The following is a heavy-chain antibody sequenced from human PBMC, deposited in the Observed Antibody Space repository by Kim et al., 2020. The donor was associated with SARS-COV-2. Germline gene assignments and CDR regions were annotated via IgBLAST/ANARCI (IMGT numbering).Heavy chain of an antibody. D-gene: IGHD3-10*01. J-gene: IGHJ4*02. V-gene: IGHV3-7*03. CDR1: GFTFSNYA. CDR3: ANGVWFGPYDFDY. CDR2: IKRNGGKK. Sequence: GGSLRLSCAASGFTFSNYAMSWVRQAPGKGLEWVANIKRNGGKKYYADSVKGRFTISRDNTKNPLYLQMNSLRAEDTAVYYCANGVWFGPYDFDYWGQGTLVTVSS.